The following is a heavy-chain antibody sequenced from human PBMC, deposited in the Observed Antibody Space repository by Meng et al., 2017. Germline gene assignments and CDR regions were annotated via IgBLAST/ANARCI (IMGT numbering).Heavy chain of an antibody. D-gene: IGHD3-16*01. CDR3: ARELKEQSFAWGY. Sequence: QGQLHEWGAGLLKPSETRALTCAGYGGSFSGYHWSWIRQPPGKGLEWIGEINHSGSTNYNPSLKSRVTISVDTSKNQFSLKLSSVTAADTAVYYCARELKEQSFAWGYWGQGTLVTVSS. CDR1: GGSFSGYH. V-gene: IGHV4-34*01. CDR2: INHSGST. J-gene: IGHJ4*02.